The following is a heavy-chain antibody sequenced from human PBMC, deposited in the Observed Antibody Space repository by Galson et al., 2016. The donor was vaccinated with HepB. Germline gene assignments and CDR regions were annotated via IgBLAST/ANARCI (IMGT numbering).Heavy chain of an antibody. CDR1: GYIFTRYT. Sequence: SVKVSCKASGYIFTRYTIHWVRQVPGQRLEWMGWINPGNGNTKFSQNSQGDVTFTGDTSGNTAYLELRSLRFEDTSVYYCARVGEDLSSGYSSGLAYWGQGTLVTVSS. V-gene: IGHV1-3*01. CDR3: ARVGEDLSSGYSSGLAY. J-gene: IGHJ4*02. D-gene: IGHD3-3*01. CDR2: INPGNGNT.